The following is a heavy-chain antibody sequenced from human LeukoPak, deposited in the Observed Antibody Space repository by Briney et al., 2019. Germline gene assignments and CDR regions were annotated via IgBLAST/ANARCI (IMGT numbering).Heavy chain of an antibody. CDR2: GYHIGST. CDR1: GYSISSGYY. V-gene: IGHV4-38-2*02. J-gene: IGHJ5*02. D-gene: IGHD4-17*01. CDR3: ARVGDYGDYVNWFDP. Sequence: PSQTLSLTCTVSGYSISSGYYWGWIRQPPGKGLEWIGSGYHIGSTYLNPSLRSRVTILIDIFKNQFSLKMSSVTAADTAIYYCARVGDYGDYVNWFDPWGPGTLVTVSS.